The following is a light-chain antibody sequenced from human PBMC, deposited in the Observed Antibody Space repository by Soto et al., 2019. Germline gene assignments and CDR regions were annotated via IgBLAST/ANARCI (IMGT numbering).Light chain of an antibody. V-gene: IGKV3-15*01. Sequence: EIVKTQSPATLSVSPGERATLSCRASQSVNNNLAWYQQKPGQTPRLLIYGASTRATGIPARFSGSGSGTEFTLTISSLQSEDFAVYYCQQYNNWPPEVTFGPGTKVDFK. CDR2: GAS. CDR1: QSVNNN. CDR3: QQYNNWPPEVT. J-gene: IGKJ3*01.